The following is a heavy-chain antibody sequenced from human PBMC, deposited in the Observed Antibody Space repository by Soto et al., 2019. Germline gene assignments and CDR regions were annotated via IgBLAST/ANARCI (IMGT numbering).Heavy chain of an antibody. Sequence: QVQLQQWGAGLLKPSETLSLTCAVYGGSFSGYYWSWIRQPPGKGLEWIGEINPSGSTNYNPSLKSRFTISVDTSKNEFALKLSSGAGADTAVYYCAIGKGPLWGQGTMVTVSS. CDR1: GGSFSGYY. J-gene: IGHJ3*01. CDR2: INPSGST. V-gene: IGHV4-34*01. CDR3: AIGKGPL.